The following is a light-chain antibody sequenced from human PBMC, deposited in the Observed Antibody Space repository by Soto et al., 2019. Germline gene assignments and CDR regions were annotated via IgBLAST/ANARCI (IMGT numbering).Light chain of an antibody. J-gene: IGKJ1*01. V-gene: IGKV3-20*01. CDR3: EQYGSSPTWT. CDR1: QSFSSSY. Sequence: EIVLTQSPGTLSLSPGERATLSCRASQSFSSSYLAWYQQKPGQAPRLLIYGASSSATGIPDRFSGSGSGPDFTRTISRLERADFAVYYCEQYGSSPTWTFGQGRKVESK. CDR2: GAS.